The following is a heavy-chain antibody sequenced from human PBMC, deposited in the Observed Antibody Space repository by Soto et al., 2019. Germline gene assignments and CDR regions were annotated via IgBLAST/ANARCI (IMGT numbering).Heavy chain of an antibody. CDR2: ISGSGGST. V-gene: IGHV3-23*01. D-gene: IGHD4-17*01. CDR3: AKDFSHPTVGDYVTFDY. Sequence: GSLRLSCAASGFTFSSYAMSWVRQAPGKGLEWVSAISGSGGSTYYADSVKGRFTISRDNSKNTLYLQMNSLRAEDTAVYYCAKDFSHPTVGDYVTFDYWGQGTLVTVSS. CDR1: GFTFSSYA. J-gene: IGHJ4*02.